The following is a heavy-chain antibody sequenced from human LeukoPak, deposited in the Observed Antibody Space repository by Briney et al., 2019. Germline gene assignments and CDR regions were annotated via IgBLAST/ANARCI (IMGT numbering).Heavy chain of an antibody. Sequence: ASVKVSCKASGGTFSSYAISWVRQAPGQGLEWMGGIIPIFGTANYAQKFQGRVTITADESTSTAYMELSSLRSEDTAVYYCARDLATAGDKEYTAMAHRWFDPWGQGTLVTVSS. CDR1: GGTFSSYA. J-gene: IGHJ5*02. V-gene: IGHV1-69*13. CDR3: ARDLATAGDKEYTAMAHRWFDP. CDR2: IIPIFGTA. D-gene: IGHD5-18*01.